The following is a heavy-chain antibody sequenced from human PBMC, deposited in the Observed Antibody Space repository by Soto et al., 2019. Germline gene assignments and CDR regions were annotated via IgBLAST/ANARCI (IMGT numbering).Heavy chain of an antibody. Sequence: SETLSLTCTVSGGSISSYYWSWLRQPPGKGLEWIGYVSYSGSTNYNPSLKSRVTIAADMSKNQFSLNLISVTAADTAVYYCARGRIAVAGFGFDPWGQGTLVTVSS. D-gene: IGHD6-19*01. J-gene: IGHJ5*02. CDR3: ARGRIAVAGFGFDP. CDR1: GGSISSYY. CDR2: VSYSGST. V-gene: IGHV4-59*01.